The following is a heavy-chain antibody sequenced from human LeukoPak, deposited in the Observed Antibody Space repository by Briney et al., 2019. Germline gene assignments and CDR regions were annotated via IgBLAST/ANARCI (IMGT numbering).Heavy chain of an antibody. D-gene: IGHD3-22*01. V-gene: IGHV3-21*01. Sequence: GGSLRLFCAPSVFPFSSYSVICVRQARGKGLECVSSVSSSYRYIYYADSVKARFTITRDNAKNSLYLQMNSLRAGDSGLYYCATDTYDSSGYSSAFDIWGEGRMVTVSS. CDR3: ATDTYDSSGYSSAFDI. CDR1: VFPFSSYS. CDR2: VSSSYRYI. J-gene: IGHJ3*02.